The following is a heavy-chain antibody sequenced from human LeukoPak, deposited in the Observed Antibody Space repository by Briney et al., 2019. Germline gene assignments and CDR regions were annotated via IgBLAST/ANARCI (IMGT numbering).Heavy chain of an antibody. CDR3: ARDVPYYGSGSYYYSTFFHHP. Sequence: GASVKVSCKASGYTFTSYGISWVRQAPGQGLEGMGRSSAYNGNKNHAQKRQGRVTMTTDTSTSTAYMELRSLRSDDTAVYYCARDVPYYGSGSYYYSTFFHHPWGQGTLVTVSS. CDR2: SSAYNGNK. J-gene: IGHJ5*02. CDR1: GYTFTSYG. D-gene: IGHD3-10*01. V-gene: IGHV1-18*01.